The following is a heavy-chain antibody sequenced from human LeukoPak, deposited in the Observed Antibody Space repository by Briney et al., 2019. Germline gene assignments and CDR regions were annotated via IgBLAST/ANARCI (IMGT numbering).Heavy chain of an antibody. CDR3: ARLGYDYLLYYYMDV. D-gene: IGHD3-22*01. J-gene: IGHJ6*03. CDR2: INHSGSS. CDR1: GGSFSAYY. Sequence: SETLSLTCAVYGGSFSAYYWTWIRQPPGKGLEWIGEINHSGSSNYNSSLRSRVTISVDTSYKQFSLRLSSVTAADTAVYYCARLGYDYLLYYYMDVWGKGTTVTVSS. V-gene: IGHV4-34*01.